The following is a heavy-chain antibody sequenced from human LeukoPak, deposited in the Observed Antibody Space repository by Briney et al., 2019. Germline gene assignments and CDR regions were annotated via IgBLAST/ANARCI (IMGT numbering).Heavy chain of an antibody. J-gene: IGHJ4*02. CDR1: GGSISSYY. CDR2: IYYSGST. CDR3: AREAAMQYFFDY. D-gene: IGHD6-13*01. V-gene: IGHV4-59*01. Sequence: SETLSLTCTVSGGSISSYYWSWIRQPPGKGLEWIGYIYYSGSTNYNPSPKSRVTISVDTSKDQFSRKRSALTAADTALYYCAREAAMQYFFDYWGQGILVTVSS.